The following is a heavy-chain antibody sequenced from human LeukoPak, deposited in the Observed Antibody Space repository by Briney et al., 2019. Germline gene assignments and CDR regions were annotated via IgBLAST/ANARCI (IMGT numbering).Heavy chain of an antibody. Sequence: GGSLRLSCAASAFTFSSYAMSWVRQAPGKGLEWVSGISGSGMSTYYADSVKGRFTISRDNSKNTVYLQMNSLRVEDTAVYYCTRGGSVPATRSFDYWGQGTLVTVSS. CDR1: AFTFSSYA. J-gene: IGHJ4*02. D-gene: IGHD6-19*01. CDR2: ISGSGMST. CDR3: TRGGSVPATRSFDY. V-gene: IGHV3-23*01.